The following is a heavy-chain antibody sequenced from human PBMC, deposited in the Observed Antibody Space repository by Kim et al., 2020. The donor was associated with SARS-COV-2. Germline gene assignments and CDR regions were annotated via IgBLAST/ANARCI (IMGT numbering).Heavy chain of an antibody. CDR2: INHSGST. V-gene: IGHV4-34*01. CDR3: ARGLYEQWRPFDP. CDR1: GGSFSGYY. J-gene: IGHJ5*02. D-gene: IGHD6-19*01. Sequence: SETLSLTCAVYGGSFSGYYWSWIRQPPGKGLEWIGEINHSGSTNYNPSLKSRVTISVDTSKNQFSLKLSSVTAADTAVYYCARGLYEQWRPFDPWGQGTLVTVSS.